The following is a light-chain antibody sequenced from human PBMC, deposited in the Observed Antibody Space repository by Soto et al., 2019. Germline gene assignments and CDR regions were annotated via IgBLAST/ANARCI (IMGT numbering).Light chain of an antibody. CDR3: QQRSNWPIT. Sequence: EIVLTQSPATLSLSRWERATLSCKASQSVSSYLAWYQQKPGQAPRLLIYDASNRATGIPARFSGSGSGTDFTLTISSLETEDFAVYYCQQRSNWPITFGQGTRLEIK. V-gene: IGKV3-11*01. J-gene: IGKJ5*01. CDR1: QSVSSY. CDR2: DAS.